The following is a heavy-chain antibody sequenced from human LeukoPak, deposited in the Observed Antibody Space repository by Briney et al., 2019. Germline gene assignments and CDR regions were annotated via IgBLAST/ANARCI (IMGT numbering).Heavy chain of an antibody. CDR1: GGSISSSSYY. V-gene: IGHV4-39*07. CDR3: ARATSQWLAYFDY. CDR2: IYYSGST. J-gene: IGHJ4*02. Sequence: PSETLSLTCTVSGGSISSSSYYWGWIRQPPGKGLEWIGSIYYSGSTYYNPSLKSRVTISVDTSKNQFSLKLSSVTAADTAVYYCARATSQWLAYFDYWGQGTLVTVSS. D-gene: IGHD6-19*01.